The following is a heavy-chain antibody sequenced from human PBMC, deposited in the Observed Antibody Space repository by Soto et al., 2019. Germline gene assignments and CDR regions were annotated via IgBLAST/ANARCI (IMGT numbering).Heavy chain of an antibody. CDR2: IIPIFGTA. CDR1: GGTFSSYA. D-gene: IGHD6-13*01. V-gene: IGHV1-69*13. CDR3: ASCSSSWYDAFDI. J-gene: IGHJ3*02. Sequence: ASVKVSCKASGGTFSSYAISWVRQAPGQGLEWMGGIIPIFGTANYAQKFQGRVTITADESTSTVYMELSSLRSEDTAVYYCASCSSSWYDAFDIWGQGTMVTVSS.